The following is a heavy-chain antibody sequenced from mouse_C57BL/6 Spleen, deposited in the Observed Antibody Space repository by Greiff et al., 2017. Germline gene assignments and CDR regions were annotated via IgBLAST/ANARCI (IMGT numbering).Heavy chain of an antibody. Sequence: EVQLQQSGPELVKPGASVKIPCKASGYTFTDYNMDWVKQSHGKSLEWIGDINPNNGGTIYNQKFKGKATLTVDKSSSTAYMELRRLTSEDTAVYYCARRDYYGSSLDYWGQGTTLTVSS. V-gene: IGHV1-18*01. CDR2: INPNNGGT. D-gene: IGHD1-1*01. J-gene: IGHJ2*01. CDR3: ARRDYYGSSLDY. CDR1: GYTFTDYN.